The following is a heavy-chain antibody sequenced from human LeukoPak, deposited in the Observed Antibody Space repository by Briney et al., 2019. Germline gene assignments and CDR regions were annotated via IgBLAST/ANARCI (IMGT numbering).Heavy chain of an antibody. CDR2: ISGSGGST. V-gene: IGHV3-23*01. Sequence: RGSLRLSCAASGFTFCSYAMSWVRQAPGKGLEWVSAISGSGGSTYYADSVKGRFTISRDNSKNTLSLQMNSLRAEDTAVYYCAKEKALLLPQFFAYWGQGTLVTVSS. J-gene: IGHJ4*02. D-gene: IGHD1-26*01. CDR1: GFTFCSYA. CDR3: AKEKALLLPQFFAY.